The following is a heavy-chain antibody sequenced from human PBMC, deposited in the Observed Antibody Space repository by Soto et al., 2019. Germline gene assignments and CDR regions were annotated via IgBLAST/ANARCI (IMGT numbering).Heavy chain of an antibody. CDR3: ARDQAAAVVVPAAMMAEYYYYGMDV. J-gene: IGHJ6*02. D-gene: IGHD2-2*01. CDR1: GFTFSSYS. Sequence: GGSLRLSCAASGFTFSSYSMNWVRQAPGKGLEWVSSISCSSSYIYYADSVKGRFTISRDNAKNSLYLQMNSLRAEDTAVYYCARDQAAAVVVPAAMMAEYYYYGMDVWGQGTTVTVSS. CDR2: ISCSSSYI. V-gene: IGHV3-21*01.